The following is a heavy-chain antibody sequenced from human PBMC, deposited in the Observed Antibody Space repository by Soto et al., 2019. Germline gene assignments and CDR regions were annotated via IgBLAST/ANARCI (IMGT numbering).Heavy chain of an antibody. CDR1: GYTFTNYN. Sequence: ASVKVSCKASGYTFTNYNINWVRQAPGQGLEWMGWISTYNGYANYAQKVQGRVTMTTDTSTSTAYMEVRSLRSDDTAVYYCARSARSAFYGMDVWGQGTTVTVSS. D-gene: IGHD6-19*01. CDR3: ARSARSAFYGMDV. CDR2: ISTYNGYA. J-gene: IGHJ6*02. V-gene: IGHV1-18*01.